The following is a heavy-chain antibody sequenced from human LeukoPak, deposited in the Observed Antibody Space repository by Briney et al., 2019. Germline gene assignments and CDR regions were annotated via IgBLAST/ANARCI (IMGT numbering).Heavy chain of an antibody. D-gene: IGHD2-15*01. CDR3: AKDLVVRPGTTKDYYFDY. V-gene: IGHV3-30*02. J-gene: IGHJ4*02. CDR1: GFTFSSYE. Sequence: GGSLRLSCAASGFTFSSYEMNWVRQAPGKGLEWVAFIRYDGSNKYYADSVKGRFTISRDNSKNTLYLQMNSLRAEDTAVYYCAKDLVVRPGTTKDYYFDYWGQGTLVTVSS. CDR2: IRYDGSNK.